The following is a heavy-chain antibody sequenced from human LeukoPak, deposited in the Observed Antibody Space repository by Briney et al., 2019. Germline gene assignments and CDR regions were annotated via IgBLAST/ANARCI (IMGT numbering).Heavy chain of an antibody. J-gene: IGHJ5*02. V-gene: IGHV1-69*05. CDR1: GGTFSSYA. Sequence: GASVKASCKASGGTFSSYAISWVRQAPGQGLEWMGRIIPIFGTANYAQKFQGRVTITTDESTSTAYMELSSLRSEDTAVYYCARDRIQLWSNWFDPWGQGTLVTVSS. CDR2: IIPIFGTA. CDR3: ARDRIQLWSNWFDP. D-gene: IGHD5-18*01.